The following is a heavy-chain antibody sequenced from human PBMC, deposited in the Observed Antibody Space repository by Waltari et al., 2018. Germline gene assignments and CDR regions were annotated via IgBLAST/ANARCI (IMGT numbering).Heavy chain of an antibody. Sequence: QVQLQQWGAGLLKPSETLSLTCAVYGGSFSGYYWSWIRQPPGKGLEWIGEINHSGSTNYNPSLKSRVTISVDTSKNQFSLKLSSVTAADTAVYYCARGPRPLYDFWSGYYPAGFDPWGQGTLVIVSS. J-gene: IGHJ5*02. V-gene: IGHV4-34*01. CDR3: ARGPRPLYDFWSGYYPAGFDP. CDR2: INHSGST. CDR1: GGSFSGYY. D-gene: IGHD3-3*01.